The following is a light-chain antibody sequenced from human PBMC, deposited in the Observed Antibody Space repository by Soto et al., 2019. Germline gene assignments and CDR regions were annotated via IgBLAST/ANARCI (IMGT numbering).Light chain of an antibody. Sequence: EFVLTQSPGTLSVSPGEIATLSCRASQTVRNNYLAWYQQKPGQAPRLLIYDASSRATGIPDRFSGGGSGTDFTLTISRLEPEDFAVYYCQQFSSYPLTFGGGTKVDIK. V-gene: IGKV3-20*01. CDR2: DAS. CDR3: QQFSSYPLT. CDR1: QTVRNNY. J-gene: IGKJ4*01.